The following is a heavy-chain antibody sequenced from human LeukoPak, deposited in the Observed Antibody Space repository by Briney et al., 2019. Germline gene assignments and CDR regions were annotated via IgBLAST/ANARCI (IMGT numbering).Heavy chain of an antibody. J-gene: IGHJ4*02. CDR3: ARCYCTTTSCYYFDF. V-gene: IGHV1-2*02. Sequence: GAAVKVSCKASGYTFTGYYMHWVRQAPGQGLEGIGWINPNSGATNYAQKFQGRVTVTRDTSISTAYMELSSLRSDDTAVYYCARCYCTTTSCYYFDFWGQGTLVTVSS. CDR1: GYTFTGYY. D-gene: IGHD2-2*01. CDR2: INPNSGAT.